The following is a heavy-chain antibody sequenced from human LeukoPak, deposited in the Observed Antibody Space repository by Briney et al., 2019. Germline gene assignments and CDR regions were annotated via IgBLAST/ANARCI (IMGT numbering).Heavy chain of an antibody. CDR3: AREVYSSGSYGMDV. Sequence: PSETLSLTCTVSGYSISSGYYWSWIRQPPGKGLEWIGYIYYSGNTNYNPSLKSRVTISVDTSKNQFSLKLNSVTAADTAVYYCAREVYSSGSYGMDVWGQGTTVTVSS. CDR1: GYSISSGYY. D-gene: IGHD5-18*01. CDR2: IYYSGNT. V-gene: IGHV4-61*01. J-gene: IGHJ6*02.